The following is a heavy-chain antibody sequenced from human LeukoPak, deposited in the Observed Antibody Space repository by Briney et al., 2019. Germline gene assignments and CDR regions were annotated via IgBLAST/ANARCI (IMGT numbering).Heavy chain of an antibody. CDR3: ASIRGYCTNGVCPREDWFDP. D-gene: IGHD2-8*01. CDR1: GYTFTGYY. V-gene: IGHV1-2*02. Sequence: ASVKVSCKASGYTFTGYYMHCVRQAPRQPLEWMGWINTNSGGTNSAQKFQLRVTITRATSTSTAYIALNRLRVTATAVYYCASIRGYCTNGVCPREDWFDPWGQGTLVTVSS. J-gene: IGHJ5*02. CDR2: INTNSGGT.